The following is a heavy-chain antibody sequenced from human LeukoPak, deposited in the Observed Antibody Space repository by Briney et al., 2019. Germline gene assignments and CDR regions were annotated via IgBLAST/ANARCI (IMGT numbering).Heavy chain of an antibody. CDR1: GFTVSSNY. Sequence: PGGSLRLSCAASGFTVSSNYMSWVRQAPGKGLEWVSVIYSGGSTYYADSVKGRFTISRDNSKNTLYLQMNSLRAEDTAVYYCARGLRYCSGGSCYRHPRYWYFDLWGRGTLVTVSS. J-gene: IGHJ2*01. D-gene: IGHD2-15*01. CDR3: ARGLRYCSGGSCYRHPRYWYFDL. V-gene: IGHV3-53*01. CDR2: IYSGGST.